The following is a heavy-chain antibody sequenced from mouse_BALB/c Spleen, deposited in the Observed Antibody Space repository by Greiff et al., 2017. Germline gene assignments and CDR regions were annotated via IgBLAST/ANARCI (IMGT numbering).Heavy chain of an antibody. CDR1: GFTFTDYY. CDR2: IRNKANGYTT. Sequence: DVHLVESGGGLVQPGGSLRLSCATSGFTFTDYYMSWVRQPPGKALEWLGFIRNKANGYTTEYSASVKGRFTISRDNSQSILYLQMNTLRAEDSATYYCAGGYYGSFDYWGQGTTLTVSS. V-gene: IGHV7-3*02. J-gene: IGHJ2*01. CDR3: AGGYYGSFDY. D-gene: IGHD1-1*01.